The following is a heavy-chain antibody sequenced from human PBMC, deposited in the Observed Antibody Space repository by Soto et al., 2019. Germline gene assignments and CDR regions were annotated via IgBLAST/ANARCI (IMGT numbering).Heavy chain of an antibody. V-gene: IGHV4-61*01. D-gene: IGHD5-18*01. CDR1: GGSVSSGSYY. CDR2: IFYSGST. CDR3: ARVKRVYSYGSIIDF. J-gene: IGHJ4*01. Sequence: PSETLSLTCTVSGGSVSSGSYYWSWIRQPPGKGLEYIGYIFYSGSTDYNPSLKSRVAISVDTSRNQFALKLRSVTAADTATYYCARVKRVYSYGSIIDFWGRGTLVTVSS.